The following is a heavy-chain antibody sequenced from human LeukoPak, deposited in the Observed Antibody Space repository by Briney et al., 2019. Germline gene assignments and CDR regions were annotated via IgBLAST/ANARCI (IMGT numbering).Heavy chain of an antibody. CDR2: IRYDGSTK. CDR3: ARDEPIAAAGSDY. J-gene: IGHJ4*02. D-gene: IGHD6-13*01. CDR1: EFTFSSYG. V-gene: IGHV3-30*02. Sequence: GGSLRLSCTASEFTFSSYGMHWVRQAPGKCLEWVAFIRYDGSTKYYTNSVKGRFTISRDNAKNSLYLQMNSLRAEDTAVYYCARDEPIAAAGSDYWGQGTLVTVSS.